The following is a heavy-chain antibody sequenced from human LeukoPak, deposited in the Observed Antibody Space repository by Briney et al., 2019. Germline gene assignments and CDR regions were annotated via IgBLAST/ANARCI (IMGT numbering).Heavy chain of an antibody. Sequence: AASVKVSCKASGYTFTGYYMHWVRQAPGQGLEWMGWINPNSGGTNYAQKFQGRVTMTRDTSISTAYMELSRLRSDDTAVYYCAKAGGLGGYMDNSNWYPGKYYFDYWGQGTLVTVSS. V-gene: IGHV1-2*02. CDR2: INPNSGGT. J-gene: IGHJ4*02. CDR3: AKAGGLGGYMDNSNWYPGKYYFDY. CDR1: GYTFTGYY. D-gene: IGHD6-13*01.